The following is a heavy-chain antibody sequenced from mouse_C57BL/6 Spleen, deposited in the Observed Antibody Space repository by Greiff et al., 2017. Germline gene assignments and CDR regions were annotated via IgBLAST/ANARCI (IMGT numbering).Heavy chain of an antibody. V-gene: IGHV5-9-1*02. J-gene: IGHJ4*01. D-gene: IGHD2-3*01. CDR3: TRDGYYLDAMDY. CDR2: ISSGGDYL. Sequence: EVKLVESGEGLVKPGGSLKLSCAASGFTFSSYALSWVRQTPEKRLEWVAYISSGGDYLYYADTVKGRFTISRDNARNTLYLQMSSLKSEDTAMYYCTRDGYYLDAMDYWGQGTSVTVSS. CDR1: GFTFSSYA.